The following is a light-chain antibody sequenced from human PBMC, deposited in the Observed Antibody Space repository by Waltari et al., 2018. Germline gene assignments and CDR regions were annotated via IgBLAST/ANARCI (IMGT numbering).Light chain of an antibody. J-gene: IGKJ2*01. CDR3: QLYNTWPPRYT. CDR1: QSVSNN. V-gene: IGKV3-15*01. Sequence: EIVMTQSPATLSVSPGERATLSCRASQSVSNNLAWYQQKPGQTPRLLLYGASTRATGIPARFSGSGSGTEFTLTLSSMESEDFAVYYCQLYNTWPPRYTFGQGTKLDIK. CDR2: GAS.